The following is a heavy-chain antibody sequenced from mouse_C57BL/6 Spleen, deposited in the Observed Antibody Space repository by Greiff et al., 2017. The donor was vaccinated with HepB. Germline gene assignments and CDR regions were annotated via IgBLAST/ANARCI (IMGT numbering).Heavy chain of an antibody. CDR3: ARGYYGSSHWYFDV. J-gene: IGHJ1*03. CDR1: GFNIKDYY. Sequence: VQLQQSGAELVKPGASVKLSCTASGFNIKDYYMHWVKQRTEQGLEWIGRIDPEDGETKYATKFQGKATITADTSSNTAYLQLSSLTSEDTAVYYCARGYYGSSHWYFDVWGTGTTVTVSS. CDR2: IDPEDGET. D-gene: IGHD1-1*01. V-gene: IGHV14-2*01.